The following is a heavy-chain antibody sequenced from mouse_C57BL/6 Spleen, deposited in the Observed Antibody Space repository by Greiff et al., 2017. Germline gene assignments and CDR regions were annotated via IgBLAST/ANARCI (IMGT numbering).Heavy chain of an antibody. D-gene: IGHD6-1*01. V-gene: IGHV5-6*01. CDR1: GFTFSSYG. Sequence: EVLLVESGGDLVKPGGSLKLSCAASGFTFSSYGMSWVRQTPDKRLQWVATISSGGSYTYYPDSVKGRFNISRDNAKNTLYLQMSSLKSEDTAMYYCAREATRYYAMDYWGKGTSVTVSS. CDR3: AREATRYYAMDY. CDR2: ISSGGSYT. J-gene: IGHJ4*01.